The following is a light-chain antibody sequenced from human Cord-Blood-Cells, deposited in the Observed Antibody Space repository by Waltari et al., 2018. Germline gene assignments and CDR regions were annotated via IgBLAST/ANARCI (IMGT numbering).Light chain of an antibody. CDR1: SSNIGSNT. J-gene: IGLJ3*02. CDR2: SNN. V-gene: IGLV1-44*01. Sequence: QSVLTQPPSASGTPGQRVTISCSGSSSNIGSNTVNWYQQLPGTAPKLLIYSNNQRPSGVPDRCSGSKSGTSASLAISGLQSEDEADYYCAAWDDSLNGFWVFGGGTKLTVL. CDR3: AAWDDSLNGFWV.